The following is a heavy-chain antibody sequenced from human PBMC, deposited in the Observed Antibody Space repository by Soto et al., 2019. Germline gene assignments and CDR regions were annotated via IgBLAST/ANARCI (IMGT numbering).Heavy chain of an antibody. CDR1: GYAFTTYG. CDR3: ARGRYGDY. J-gene: IGHJ4*02. D-gene: IGHD1-1*01. Sequence: QVHLVQSGAEVKKPGASVKVSCKGSGYAFTTYGITWVRQAPGQGLEWMGWISAHNGNTNYAQKLQGRVTVTRDTSTSTAYMELRSLGSDDTAVYYCARGRYGDYWDQGALVTVSS. CDR2: ISAHNGNT. V-gene: IGHV1-18*01.